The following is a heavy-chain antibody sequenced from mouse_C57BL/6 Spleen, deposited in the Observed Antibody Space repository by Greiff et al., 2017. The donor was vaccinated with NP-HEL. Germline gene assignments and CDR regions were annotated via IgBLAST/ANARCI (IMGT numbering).Heavy chain of an antibody. CDR3: ARRGSNWEDY. CDR1: GYTFTSYW. J-gene: IGHJ2*01. V-gene: IGHV1-69*01. D-gene: IGHD4-1*01. Sequence: QVQLQQPGAELVMPGASVKLSCKASGYTFTSYWMHWVKQRPGQGLEWIGEIDPSDSYTNYNQKFKGKSTLTVDKSSSTAYMQLSSLTSEDSAVYYCARRGSNWEDYWGQGTTLTVSS. CDR2: IDPSDSYT.